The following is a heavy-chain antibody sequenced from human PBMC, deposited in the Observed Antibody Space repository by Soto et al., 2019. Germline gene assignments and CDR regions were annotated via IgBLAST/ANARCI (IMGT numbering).Heavy chain of an antibody. D-gene: IGHD3-9*01. J-gene: IGHJ5*02. CDR1: GASINSGGSY. V-gene: IGHV4-31*03. CDR2: IVYTGST. Sequence: QVQLQESGPGLVKPSQTLSLTCSVSGASINSGGSYWSWIRQHPGKGPEWICYIVYTGSTYYNPSLKSRVTISIDTSKNRFSLNLSSVTAADTAVYYCAVERISISRWFDPWGHGTLVTVSS. CDR3: AVERISISRWFDP.